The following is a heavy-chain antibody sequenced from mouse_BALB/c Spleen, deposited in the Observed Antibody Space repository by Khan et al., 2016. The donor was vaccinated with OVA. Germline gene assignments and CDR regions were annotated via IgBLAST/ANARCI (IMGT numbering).Heavy chain of an antibody. V-gene: IGHV14-3*02. Sequence: VQLQQSGAGLVKSGATVKLSCTASGLNIKGTYMHWLQQCPEQGLEWIGRIDPPNGNTKYDPKFQGKVNITTDTSTNTAYLQLSSMTSEDTAVYYCARIGRKWGQGTTLTVSS. D-gene: IGHD6-1*01. CDR2: IDPPNGNT. CDR1: GLNIKGTY. CDR3: ARIGRK. J-gene: IGHJ2*01.